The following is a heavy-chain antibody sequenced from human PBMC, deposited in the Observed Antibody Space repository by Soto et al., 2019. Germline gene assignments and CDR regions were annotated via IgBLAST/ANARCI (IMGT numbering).Heavy chain of an antibody. D-gene: IGHD2-21*01. CDR2: IIPMLAAP. Sequence: QGQLVQSGAEVKKPGSSVKVSCKASGGSFRTYAINWVRQAPGQGLEWMGGIIPMLAAPTYAQKFQGRLTITAEEATTTVSMELSSLTSEDTAVYYCARVGPPSPSVIWFFDLWGRGTLVTVSS. J-gene: IGHJ2*01. CDR1: GGSFRTYA. V-gene: IGHV1-69*01. CDR3: ARVGPPSPSVIWFFDL.